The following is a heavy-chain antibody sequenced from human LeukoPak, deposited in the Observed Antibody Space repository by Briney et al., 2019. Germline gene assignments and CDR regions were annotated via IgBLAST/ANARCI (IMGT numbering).Heavy chain of an antibody. CDR3: AKDRSIGTYYTFDH. J-gene: IGHJ4*02. Sequence: GGPLRLSCAASGFTFNDYVMTWVRQVPGKGLEWVSSISASGAMTYYADSVKGRFTVSRDNSKNTLYLKRSRLTAADTAVYNCAKDRSIGTYYTFDHWGQGTLVTVSS. CDR2: ISASGAMT. CDR1: GFTFNDYV. D-gene: IGHD1-26*01. V-gene: IGHV3-23*01.